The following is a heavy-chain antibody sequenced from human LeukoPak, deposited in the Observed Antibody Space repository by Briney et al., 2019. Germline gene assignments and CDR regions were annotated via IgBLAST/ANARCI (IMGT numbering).Heavy chain of an antibody. CDR2: INANTGST. CDR3: ARDAFQGSSWSNWFDS. CDR1: GYTFTGYY. J-gene: IGHJ5*01. Sequence: GASVKVSCKASGYTFTGYYMHWVRQAPGQGLEWMGWINANTGSTNYAQIFQGRVHMTTDTSTATAYMELTSLRSDDTATYYCARDAFQGSSWSNWFDSWGQGTLVIVSS. D-gene: IGHD6-13*01. V-gene: IGHV1-2*02.